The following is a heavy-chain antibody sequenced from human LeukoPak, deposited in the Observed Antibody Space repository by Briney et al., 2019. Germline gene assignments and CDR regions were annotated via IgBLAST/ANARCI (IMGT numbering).Heavy chain of an antibody. J-gene: IGHJ1*01. CDR1: GFTFSNYA. CDR3: AKDGHYDSSGFTLQY. V-gene: IGHV3-23*01. Sequence: PGGSLRLSCVASGFTFSNYAITWVRQAPGKGLEWVSTISSSGANAYYADSVRGRFTISRDNSKNTLYLQMNSLRAEDTAVYYCAKDGHYDSSGFTLQYWGQGTLVTVSS. D-gene: IGHD3-22*01. CDR2: ISSSGANA.